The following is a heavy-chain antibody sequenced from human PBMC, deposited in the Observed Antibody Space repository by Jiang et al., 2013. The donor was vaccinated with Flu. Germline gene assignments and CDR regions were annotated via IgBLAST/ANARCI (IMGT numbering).Heavy chain of an antibody. V-gene: IGHV1-69*13. Sequence: SGAEVKKPGTSVKVSCKASGFTFSRSAVQWVRQAPGQGLEWMGGIIPIFGTANYAQKFQGRVTITADESTSTAYMELSSLRSEDTAVYYCARDGPGNPYYFDYWGQGTLVTVSS. J-gene: IGHJ4*02. CDR1: GFTFSRSA. CDR3: ARDGPGNPYYFDY. CDR2: IIPIFGTA. D-gene: IGHD1-14*01.